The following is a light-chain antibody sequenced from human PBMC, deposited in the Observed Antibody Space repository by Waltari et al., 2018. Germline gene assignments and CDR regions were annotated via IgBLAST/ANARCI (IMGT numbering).Light chain of an antibody. CDR1: KNIGNN. CDR2: GAS. CDR3: HQYNSWPPYT. Sequence: EIVMTQSPDTLSVSPGERATLSCRASKNIGNNLAWYQQKPGQAPRLLIYGASSTAIGIPDRFSGSGSGTEFTLTISSLQAEDFAVYLCHQYNSWPPYTFGQGTKLEIK. J-gene: IGKJ2*01. V-gene: IGKV3-15*01.